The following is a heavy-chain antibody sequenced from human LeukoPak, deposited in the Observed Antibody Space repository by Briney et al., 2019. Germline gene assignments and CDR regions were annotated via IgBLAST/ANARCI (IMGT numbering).Heavy chain of an antibody. CDR2: IEQDGSEK. D-gene: IGHD3-22*01. CDR3: ASGLHYYDSSGYRTDAFDI. V-gene: IGHV3-7*02. Sequence: PGGSLRLSCAASGFTFSIYWMSWIRQAPGKGLEWVANIEQDGSEKYYVDSVKGRFTISRDNAKNSLYLQMNSLRAEDTAVYYCASGLHYYDSSGYRTDAFDIWGQGTMVTVSS. J-gene: IGHJ3*02. CDR1: GFTFSIYW.